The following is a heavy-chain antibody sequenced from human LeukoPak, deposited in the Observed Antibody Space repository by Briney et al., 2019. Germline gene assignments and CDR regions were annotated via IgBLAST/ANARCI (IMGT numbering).Heavy chain of an antibody. Sequence: GGSLRLSCTASGFTFGDYAMSWFRQAPGKGLEWVGFIRSKAYGGTTEYAASVKGRFIISRDDSKSIAYLQMNSLQTEDTAVYYCAIQMTTGRRSYYFDYWGQGTLVTVSS. D-gene: IGHD4-11*01. CDR3: AIQMTTGRRSYYFDY. J-gene: IGHJ4*02. CDR1: GFTFGDYA. CDR2: IRSKAYGGTT. V-gene: IGHV3-49*03.